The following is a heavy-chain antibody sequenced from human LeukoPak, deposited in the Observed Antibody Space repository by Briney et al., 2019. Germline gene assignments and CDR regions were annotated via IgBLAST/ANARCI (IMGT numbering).Heavy chain of an antibody. CDR1: GFTFSNYG. J-gene: IGHJ5*02. CDR2: IWYDGSKK. V-gene: IGHV3-33*01. Sequence: PGRSLRLSCAASGFTFSNYGMHWVRQAPGKGLEWVALIWYDGSKKDYVDSVKGRFIISRDDSRNMVYSEMSSLRAEDTAVYYCAREGFDPWGQGTLVTVSS. CDR3: AREGFDP.